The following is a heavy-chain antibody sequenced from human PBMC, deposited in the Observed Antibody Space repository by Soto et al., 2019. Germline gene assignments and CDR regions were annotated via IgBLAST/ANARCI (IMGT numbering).Heavy chain of an antibody. Sequence: SLRLSYAASGFTFDDYGMHWVRQGTGKGLEWVSGLSWNSVSSGYADAVTGGFTISRDNAKNSLYLQMSSLRPEDTAFYYCTRDYTHPSGYSYGNSYGMDVWGQGTTVTVSS. V-gene: IGHV3-9*01. J-gene: IGHJ6*02. CDR1: GFTFDDYG. CDR3: TRDYTHPSGYSYGNSYGMDV. D-gene: IGHD5-18*01. CDR2: LSWNSVSS.